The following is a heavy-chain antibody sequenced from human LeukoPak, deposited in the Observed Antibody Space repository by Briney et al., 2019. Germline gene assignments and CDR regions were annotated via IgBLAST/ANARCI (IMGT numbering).Heavy chain of an antibody. CDR2: MNPNSGNT. Sequence: GASVKVSCKASGYTFTSYDINWVRQATGQGLEWMGWMNPNSGNTGYAQKFQGRVTMTRNTSISTAYMELSSLRAEDTAVYYCAKDLSVIAARKGGFDYWGQGTLVTVSS. D-gene: IGHD6-6*01. J-gene: IGHJ4*02. CDR1: GYTFTSYD. CDR3: AKDLSVIAARKGGFDY. V-gene: IGHV1-8*01.